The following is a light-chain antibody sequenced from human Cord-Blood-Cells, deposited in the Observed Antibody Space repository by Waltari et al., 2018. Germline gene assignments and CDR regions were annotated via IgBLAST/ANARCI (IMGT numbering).Light chain of an antibody. CDR1: SSDVGGYNY. V-gene: IGLV2-8*01. J-gene: IGLJ2*01. CDR3: SSYAGSNNLV. Sequence: QSALTQPPSPSGSPGQSVTISCTGTSSDVGGYNYVSWYQQHPGKPPKLMIYEVSKRPSGVPDRFSGSKSGNTASLTVSGLQAEDEADYYCSSYAGSNNLVFGGGTKLTVL. CDR2: EVS.